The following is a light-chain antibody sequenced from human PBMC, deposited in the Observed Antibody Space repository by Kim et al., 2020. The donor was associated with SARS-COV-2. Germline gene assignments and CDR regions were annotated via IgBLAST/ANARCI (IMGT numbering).Light chain of an antibody. CDR3: QWYDTYFT. J-gene: IGKJ3*01. V-gene: IGKV1-5*01. CDR2: DAS. CDR1: KSINSW. Sequence: DIQMTQSPSTLSASVGDRVTITCRASKSINSWLDWYQQKPGKAPKLLISDASNLESGVPSRFSGSGAGTEFTLTISSLQPDDVETYDCQWYDTYFTFGHGTKVDIK.